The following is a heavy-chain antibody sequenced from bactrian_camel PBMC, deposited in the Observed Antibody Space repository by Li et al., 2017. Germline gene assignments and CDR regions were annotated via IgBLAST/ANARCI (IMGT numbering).Heavy chain of an antibody. CDR1: GGPYSKYC. CDR3: AAAPSSWRCLNMAFRY. J-gene: IGHJ6*01. D-gene: IGHD1*01. V-gene: IGHV3S53*01. Sequence: HVQLVESGGGLVQPGGSLTLSCVVSGGPYSKYCMAWWRQAPGQEREGIATIHSGDSTSYADSVKGRFTIAKDNAGRTLYLQMNSLKPEDTAMYYCAAAPSSWRCLNMAFRYWGQGTQVTVS. CDR2: IHSGDST.